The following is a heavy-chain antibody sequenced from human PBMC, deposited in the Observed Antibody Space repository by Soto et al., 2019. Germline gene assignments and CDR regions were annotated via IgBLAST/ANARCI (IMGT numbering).Heavy chain of an antibody. CDR2: ISSSISTI. D-gene: IGHD1-26*01. V-gene: IGHV3-48*02. CDR1: GFTFSRYS. J-gene: IGHJ5*02. Sequence: EVQLVESGGGLVQPGGSLRLSCAASGFTFSRYSMNWVRQAPGNGLGWVSYISSSISTIYYADSVKDRFTITRENAKNSLYLKMNSLRDGETAVYYCAREGANITWFDPWGQGTLVTVSS. CDR3: AREGANITWFDP.